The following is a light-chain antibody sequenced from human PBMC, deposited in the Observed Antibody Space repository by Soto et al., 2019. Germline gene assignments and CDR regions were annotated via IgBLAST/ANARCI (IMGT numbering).Light chain of an antibody. CDR1: RSNIGTYT. V-gene: IGLV1-44*01. CDR2: RNH. J-gene: IGLJ2*01. Sequence: QSVLTQSPSASGTPGQRVTISCSGSRSNIGTYTVNWYQQLPGTAPTLLIFRNHQRPSGVPDRFSGSKSGTSASLAISGPXXXXXXXXYCAAWDDSLRAVVFGGGTKVTVL. CDR3: AAWDDSLRAVV.